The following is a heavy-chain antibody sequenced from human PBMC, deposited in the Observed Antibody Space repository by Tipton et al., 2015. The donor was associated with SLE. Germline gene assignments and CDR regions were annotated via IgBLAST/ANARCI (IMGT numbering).Heavy chain of an antibody. CDR1: GDSISSSSYY. CDR3: ARLLGEDAFDI. J-gene: IGHJ3*02. D-gene: IGHD3-10*01. V-gene: IGHV4-39*01. CDR2: VHYSGST. Sequence: LRLSCTVSGDSISSSSYYWGWIRQPPGKGLEWIGSVHYSGSTYYNPSLKSRVTISVDTSKNQFSLKLSSVTAADTAVYYCARLLGEDAFDIWGQGTMVTVSS.